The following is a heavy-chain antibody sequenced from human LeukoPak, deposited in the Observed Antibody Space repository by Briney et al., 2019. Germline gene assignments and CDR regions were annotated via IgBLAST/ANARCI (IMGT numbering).Heavy chain of an antibody. CDR1: GFTFSSYW. J-gene: IGHJ4*02. V-gene: IGHV3-7*04. CDR3: ARGYYYDSRVEGY. Sequence: GGSLRLSCAASGFTFSSYWLSWVRQAPGKGLEWVANIKQDGSEKYYVDSVKGRFTISRDNARNSLYLQMNSLRAEDTAVYYCARGYYYDSRVEGYWGQGTLVTVSS. CDR2: IKQDGSEK. D-gene: IGHD3-22*01.